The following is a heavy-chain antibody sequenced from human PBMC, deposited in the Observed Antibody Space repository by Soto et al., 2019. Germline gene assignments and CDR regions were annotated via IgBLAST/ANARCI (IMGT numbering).Heavy chain of an antibody. J-gene: IGHJ4*02. CDR1: GFTFSSYS. Sequence: GGSLRLSCAASGFTFSSYSMNWVRQAPGKGLEWVSSISSSSSYIYYADSVKGRFTISRDNSKNSLYLQMNSLRAEDTAVYYCAKDHTKLLRFLEWLLLNCGQGTLVTVSS. CDR3: AKDHTKLLRFLEWLLLN. D-gene: IGHD3-3*01. CDR2: ISSSSSYI. V-gene: IGHV3-21*01.